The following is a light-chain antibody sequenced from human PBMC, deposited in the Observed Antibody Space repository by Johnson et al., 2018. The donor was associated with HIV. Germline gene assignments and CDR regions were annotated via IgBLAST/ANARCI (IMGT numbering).Light chain of an antibody. CDR1: SSNIGNNY. CDR3: GTWDGSLSGYV. CDR2: ENN. J-gene: IGLJ1*01. V-gene: IGLV1-51*02. Sequence: QSVLTQPPSVSAAPGQKVTISCSGSSSNIGNNYVSWYQQLPGTAPKLLIYENNKRPSGIPDRFSGSKSGTSATLGITGLQTGDEADYYCGTWDGSLSGYVIGTGTEVNVL.